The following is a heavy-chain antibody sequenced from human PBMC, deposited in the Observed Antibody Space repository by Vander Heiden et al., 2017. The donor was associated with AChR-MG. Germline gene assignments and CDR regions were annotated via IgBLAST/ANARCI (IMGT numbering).Heavy chain of an antibody. V-gene: IGHV6-1*01. CDR1: GDRISRNRAA. D-gene: IGHD2-15*01. Sequence: QVQQQQSGPGLVKPSQTLPLTCPIPGDRISRNRAAWNWISQSPSRGLEWLGRTSYRSKWDNEYAESVKSRITINPDTSKNKLSLQLNSVTPEDTAVYYCARERWVVAATNLGEYGLDVWGQGTTVNVSS. CDR2: TSYRSKWDN. CDR3: ARERWVVAATNLGEYGLDV. J-gene: IGHJ6*02.